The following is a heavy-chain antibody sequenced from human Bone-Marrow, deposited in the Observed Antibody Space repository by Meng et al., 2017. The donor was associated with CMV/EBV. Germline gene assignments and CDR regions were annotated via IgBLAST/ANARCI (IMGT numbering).Heavy chain of an antibody. CDR2: INPNSDAT. V-gene: IGHV1-2*02. J-gene: IGHJ4*01. CDR3: VRDGEPYYDSLTGYYTPY. D-gene: IGHD3-9*01. Sequence: ASVKVSCKPSAYTFTDYYIHWVRQAPGDGLEWMGWINPNSDATNYAQKFRGRLTLTRDTSIRAAYMELSSLRSEDTAVYYCVRDGEPYYDSLTGYYTPYWGQGTPVTVSS. CDR1: AYTFTDYY.